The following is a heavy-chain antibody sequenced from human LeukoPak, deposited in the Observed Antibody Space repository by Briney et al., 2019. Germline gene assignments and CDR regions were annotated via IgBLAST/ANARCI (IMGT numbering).Heavy chain of an antibody. CDR2: IYLSGRV. CDR3: AGVDTAMIGGDYYYGMDV. V-gene: IGHV4-4*09. CDR1: GASIGSFY. D-gene: IGHD5-18*01. Sequence: PSETLSLTCTVSGASIGSFYWNWIRQPPGKGLEWIASIYLSGRVYYNTSLRSRVSISIGTSRHQTSLHLTSVTAADTAVYYCAGVDTAMIGGDYYYGMDVWGQGTTVTVSS. J-gene: IGHJ6*02.